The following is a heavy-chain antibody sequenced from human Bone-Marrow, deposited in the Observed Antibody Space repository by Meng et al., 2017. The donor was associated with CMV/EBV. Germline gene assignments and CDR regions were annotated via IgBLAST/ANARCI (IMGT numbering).Heavy chain of an antibody. CDR1: GGSFSGYY. Sequence: LRLSCAVYGGSFSGYYWSWIRQPPGKGLEWIGEINHSGSTNYNPSLKSRVTISVDTSKNQFSLKLSSVTAADTAVYYCARDSTYYDFWSGYRVQGWFDPWGQGTLVTVSS. CDR2: INHSGST. CDR3: ARDSTYYDFWSGYRVQGWFDP. J-gene: IGHJ5*02. D-gene: IGHD3-3*01. V-gene: IGHV4-34*09.